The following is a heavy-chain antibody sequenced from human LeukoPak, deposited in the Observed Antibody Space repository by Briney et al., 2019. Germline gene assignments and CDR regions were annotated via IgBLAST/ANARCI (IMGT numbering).Heavy chain of an antibody. CDR1: GFTFSDYA. Sequence: QTGRSLRLSCAASGFTFSDYAMPWVRQAPGKGLEWVAVIAYGGTYTHHADSLKGRFTISRDNSRDTLYLQINSLRPEDTALYYCARNKAITAFFGMDVWGQGTTIIVSS. D-gene: IGHD2/OR15-2a*01. V-gene: IGHV3-30*03. J-gene: IGHJ6*02. CDR3: ARNKAITAFFGMDV. CDR2: IAYGGTYT.